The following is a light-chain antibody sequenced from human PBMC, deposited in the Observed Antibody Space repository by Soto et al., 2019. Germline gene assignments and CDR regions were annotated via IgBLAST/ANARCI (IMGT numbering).Light chain of an antibody. CDR3: LQYDTYPLT. Sequence: DLQMTQSPSTLSASVGDRVTITCRASQSISSWLAWYQQKPGKAPKLLIYKASTLQSGVPSRFSGRGSGTEFTLTISSLQPDDFASYNCLQYDTYPLTFGGGTKVEIK. V-gene: IGKV1-5*03. J-gene: IGKJ4*01. CDR1: QSISSW. CDR2: KAS.